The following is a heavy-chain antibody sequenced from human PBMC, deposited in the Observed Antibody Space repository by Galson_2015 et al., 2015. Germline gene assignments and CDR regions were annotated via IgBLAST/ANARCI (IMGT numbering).Heavy chain of an antibody. Sequence: SLRLSCAASGFTFDDYAMHWVRQAPGKGLEWVSGISWNSGSIGYADSVKGRFTISRDNAKNSLYLQMNSLRAEDTALYYCAKSVVLLWFGQHHVMDVWGKGTTVTVSS. D-gene: IGHD3-10*01. V-gene: IGHV3-9*01. CDR3: AKSVVLLWFGQHHVMDV. J-gene: IGHJ6*03. CDR1: GFTFDDYA. CDR2: ISWNSGSI.